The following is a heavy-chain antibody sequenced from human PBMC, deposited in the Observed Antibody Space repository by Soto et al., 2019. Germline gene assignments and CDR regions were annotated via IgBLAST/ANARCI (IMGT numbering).Heavy chain of an antibody. V-gene: IGHV3-23*01. Sequence: GGSLRLSCAASGFTFSSYAMSWVRQAPGKGLEWVSAISGSGGSTYYADSVKGRFTISRDNSKNTLYLQMNSLRAEDTAVYYCAKFSIGYCSSTSCGSAPSFDYWGQGTLVTVSS. CDR2: ISGSGGST. J-gene: IGHJ4*02. CDR3: AKFSIGYCSSTSCGSAPSFDY. D-gene: IGHD2-2*01. CDR1: GFTFSSYA.